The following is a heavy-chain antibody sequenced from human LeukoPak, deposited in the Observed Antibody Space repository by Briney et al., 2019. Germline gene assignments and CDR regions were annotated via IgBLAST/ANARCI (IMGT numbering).Heavy chain of an antibody. CDR1: GFTFSSFW. D-gene: IGHD1-26*01. Sequence: GSLRLSCAASGFTFSSFWLSWVRQPPGKGLEWIGEINHSGSTNYNPSLKSRVTISVDTSKNQFSLKLSSVTAADTAVYYCATLGPYSGSYSEPYPYYFDYWGQGTLVTVSS. V-gene: IGHV4-34*08. CDR2: INHSGST. CDR3: ATLGPYSGSYSEPYPYYFDY. J-gene: IGHJ4*02.